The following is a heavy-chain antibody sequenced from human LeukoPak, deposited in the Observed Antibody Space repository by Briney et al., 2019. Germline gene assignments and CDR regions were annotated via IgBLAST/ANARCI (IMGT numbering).Heavy chain of an antibody. CDR1: GYTFTSYY. V-gene: IGHV1-46*01. D-gene: IGHD6-19*01. Sequence: GGSVKVSCKASGYTFTSYYMHWVRQAPGQGLEWMGIINPSGGSTSYAQKFQGRVTMTRDTSTSTVYMELSSLRSEDTAVYYCARASGGWYAYNWFDPWGQGTLVTVSS. CDR3: ARASGGWYAYNWFDP. J-gene: IGHJ5*02. CDR2: INPSGGST.